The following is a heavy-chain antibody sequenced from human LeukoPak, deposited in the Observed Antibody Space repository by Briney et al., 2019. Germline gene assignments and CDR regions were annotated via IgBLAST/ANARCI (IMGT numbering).Heavy chain of an antibody. Sequence: GGSLRLSCAASGFSFSTYSMNWVRQAPGKGLEWVSHISSSISSIHYADSVRGRFTISRDNSKNTLYLQMNSLRVEDTAVYYCAREGSSGWYEFWFDPWGQGTLVTVSS. J-gene: IGHJ5*02. CDR2: ISSSISSI. CDR3: AREGSSGWYEFWFDP. V-gene: IGHV3-21*05. D-gene: IGHD6-19*01. CDR1: GFSFSTYS.